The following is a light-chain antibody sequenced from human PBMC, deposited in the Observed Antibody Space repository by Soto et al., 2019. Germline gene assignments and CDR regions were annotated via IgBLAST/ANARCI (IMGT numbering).Light chain of an antibody. CDR1: QSISSF. J-gene: IGKJ1*01. CDR3: QQSYSTPET. CDR2: AAS. V-gene: IGKV1-39*01. Sequence: DIQMTQSPSSLSASVGDRVTITCRASQSISSFLNWYQQKPGKAPRLLIYAASSLQSGVPSRFSASGSGTDFTLTISSLQPEDFATYYSQQSYSTPETFGQGTKVDI.